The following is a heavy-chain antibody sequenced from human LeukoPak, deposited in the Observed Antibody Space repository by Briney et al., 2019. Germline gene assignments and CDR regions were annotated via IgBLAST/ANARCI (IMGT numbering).Heavy chain of an antibody. J-gene: IGHJ5*02. CDR2: IYYSGST. Sequence: SETLSLTCTVSGGSISSSSYYWGWIRQPPGEGLEWIGSIYYSGSTYYNPSLKSRVTISVDTSKNQFSLKLSSVTAADTAVYYCARMMTGYYDAGWFDPWGQGTLVTVSS. D-gene: IGHD3-9*01. CDR1: GGSISSSSYY. CDR3: ARMMTGYYDAGWFDP. V-gene: IGHV4-39*07.